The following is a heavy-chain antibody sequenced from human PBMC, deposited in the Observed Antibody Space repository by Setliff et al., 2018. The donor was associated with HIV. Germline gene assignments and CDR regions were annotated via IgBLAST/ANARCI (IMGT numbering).Heavy chain of an antibody. V-gene: IGHV4-4*07. D-gene: IGHD3-22*01. CDR1: GGSISSYY. Sequence: SETLSLTCTVSGGSISSYYWSWIRQPAGKGLEWIGRIYTSGSTNYNPSLKSRVTMSVDTSKNQFSLKLSSVTAADTAVYYCARLRHTYYYDSSFFDYWGQGTLVTVS. CDR3: ARLRHTYYYDSSFFDY. J-gene: IGHJ4*02. CDR2: IYTSGST.